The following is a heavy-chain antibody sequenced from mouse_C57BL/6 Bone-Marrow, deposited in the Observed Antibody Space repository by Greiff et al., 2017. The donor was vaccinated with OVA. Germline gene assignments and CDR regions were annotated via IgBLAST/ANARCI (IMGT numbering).Heavy chain of an antibody. V-gene: IGHV14-3*01. D-gene: IGHD2-3*01. CDR2: IDPANGNT. Sequence: VQLQQSVAELVRPGASVKLSCTASGFTIKNTYMHWVKQRPEQGLEWIGRIDPANGNTKYDQKVQGKATITADTASNTAYLQLSSLTSEDTSIYYCAHDPMDYWGQGTSVTVSS. CDR1: GFTIKNTY. CDR3: AHDPMDY. J-gene: IGHJ4*01.